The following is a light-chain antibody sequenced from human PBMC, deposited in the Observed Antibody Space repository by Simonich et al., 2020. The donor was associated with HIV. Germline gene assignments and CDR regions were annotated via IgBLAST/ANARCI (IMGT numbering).Light chain of an antibody. CDR2: RNN. CDR3: SSYTSSSTLV. CDR1: SSNIGSNY. Sequence: QSVLTQPPSASGTPGQRVTISCSGSSSNIGSNYVYWYQQLPGPAPKLLIYRNNQRPSGVPDRCSGSKSGTSASLAISGLRSEDEADYYCSSYTSSSTLVFGGGTKLSVL. J-gene: IGLJ2*01. V-gene: IGLV1-47*01.